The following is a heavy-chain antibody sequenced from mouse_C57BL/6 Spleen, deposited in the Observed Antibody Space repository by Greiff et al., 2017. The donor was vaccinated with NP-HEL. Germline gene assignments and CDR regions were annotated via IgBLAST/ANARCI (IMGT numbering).Heavy chain of an antibody. Sequence: EVKLMESGGGLVKPGGSLKLSCAASGFTFSSYAMSWVRQTPEKRLEWVATISDGGSYTYYPDNVKGRFTISRDNAKNNLYLQMSHLKSEDTAMYYCARDYYGSRGNYFDYWGQGTTLTVSS. D-gene: IGHD1-1*01. CDR1: GFTFSSYA. CDR3: ARDYYGSRGNYFDY. J-gene: IGHJ2*01. V-gene: IGHV5-4*01. CDR2: ISDGGSYT.